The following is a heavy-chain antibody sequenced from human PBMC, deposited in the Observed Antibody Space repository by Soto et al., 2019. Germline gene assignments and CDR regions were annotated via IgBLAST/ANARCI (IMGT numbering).Heavy chain of an antibody. J-gene: IGHJ4*02. Sequence: ASVKVSCKASGYTFTGYYMHWVRQAPGQGLEWMGWINPNSGGTNYGQKFQGWVTMTRDTSISTAYMELSRLRSDDTAVYYCARVYSSGPLYYFDYWGQGTLVTVSS. CDR1: GYTFTGYY. V-gene: IGHV1-2*04. CDR2: INPNSGGT. D-gene: IGHD6-19*01. CDR3: ARVYSSGPLYYFDY.